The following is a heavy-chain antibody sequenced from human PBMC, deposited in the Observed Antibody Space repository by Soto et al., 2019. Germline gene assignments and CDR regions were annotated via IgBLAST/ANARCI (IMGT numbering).Heavy chain of an antibody. CDR2: IYYSGST. J-gene: IGHJ6*02. CDR1: GGSISSGGYY. V-gene: IGHV4-31*03. D-gene: IGHD6-13*01. CDR3: ARGRLVPMDRINYYYYYGMDV. Sequence: QVQLQESGPGLVKPSQTLSLTCTVSGGSISSGGYYWSWIRQHPGKGLEWIGYIYYSGSTYYNPSLNSRVTISVDTSKNQFSLKLSSVTAADTAVYYCARGRLVPMDRINYYYYYGMDVWGQGTTVTVSS.